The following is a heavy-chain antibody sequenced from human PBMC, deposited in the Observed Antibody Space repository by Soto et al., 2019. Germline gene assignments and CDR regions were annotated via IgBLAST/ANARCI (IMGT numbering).Heavy chain of an antibody. CDR2: IYSGGST. CDR3: ARDTVRGVTAFDY. Sequence: GGSLRLSCAASGFTVSSNYMSWVRQAPGKGLEWASVIYSGGSTYYADSVKGRFTISRDNSKNTLYLQMNSLRAEDTAVYYCARDTVRGVTAFDYWGQGTLVTVSS. J-gene: IGHJ4*02. CDR1: GFTVSSNY. V-gene: IGHV3-66*01. D-gene: IGHD3-10*01.